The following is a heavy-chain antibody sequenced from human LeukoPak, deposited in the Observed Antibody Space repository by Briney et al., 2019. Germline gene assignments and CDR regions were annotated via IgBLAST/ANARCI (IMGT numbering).Heavy chain of an antibody. J-gene: IGHJ4*02. V-gene: IGHV4-59*01. Sequence: SETLSLTCTVSGGSISSYYWSWIRQPPGKGLEWIGYIYYSGSTNYNPSLKSRVTISVDTSKNQFSLKLSSVTAADTAVYYCARGLSEPSYDSSGYYSHWGQGTLVTVSS. CDR3: ARGLSEPSYDSSGYYSH. CDR2: IYYSGST. D-gene: IGHD3-22*01. CDR1: GGSISSYY.